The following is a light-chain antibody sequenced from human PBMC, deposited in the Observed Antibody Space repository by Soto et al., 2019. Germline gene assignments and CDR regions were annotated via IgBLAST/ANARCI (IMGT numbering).Light chain of an antibody. CDR3: QQVYVYPST. Sequence: IRLSQSPSSVCASXGDRVTITFRASQGTSSCLGWYQQKPGKPPNFXXYAASTLQSGGQSRFSGGGSVTDFTRNISSRQPEDFATYYGQQVYVYPSTFGGGPKVDI. CDR1: QGTSSC. CDR2: AAS. J-gene: IGKJ4*01. V-gene: IGKV1-9*01.